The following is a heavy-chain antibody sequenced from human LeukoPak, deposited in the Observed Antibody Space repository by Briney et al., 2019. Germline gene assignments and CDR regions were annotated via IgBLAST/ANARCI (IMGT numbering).Heavy chain of an antibody. J-gene: IGHJ4*02. D-gene: IGHD4-17*01. Sequence: SETLSLICTMSGDSTNTYFWSWIRQPPGKGLEWIGYIYYTGTTNYNPSLKSRVTISVDTSKNQFSLRLSSVTAADTAVYYCASKSSDHGELRFDYWGQGTLVTVSS. CDR3: ASKSSDHGELRFDY. V-gene: IGHV4-59*01. CDR1: GDSTNTYF. CDR2: IYYTGTT.